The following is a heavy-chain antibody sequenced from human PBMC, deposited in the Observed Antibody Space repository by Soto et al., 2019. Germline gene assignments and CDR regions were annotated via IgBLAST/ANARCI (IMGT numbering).Heavy chain of an antibody. CDR3: ARDLGRDGIEA. Sequence: PSETLSLTCSVSGGSIMSYYWTWIRQAAGKGQEWIGRIYTTGSTNYNPSLKGRVTMSVDTSKNQFSLRLSSVTAADTAVYYCARDLGRDGIEAWGQGTPVSVSS. D-gene: IGHD2-15*01. CDR2: IYTTGST. J-gene: IGHJ6*02. CDR1: GGSIMSYY. V-gene: IGHV4-4*07.